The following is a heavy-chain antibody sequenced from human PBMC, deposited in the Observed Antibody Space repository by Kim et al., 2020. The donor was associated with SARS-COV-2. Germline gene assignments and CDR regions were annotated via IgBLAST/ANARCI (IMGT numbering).Heavy chain of an antibody. D-gene: IGHD2-2*01. J-gene: IGHJ4*02. Sequence: SETLSLTCSVSGGSIRSGGKFWTWIRQHPAKGLEWIGYISYSGNSHYSTSLRSRVSISLQTSENQFSLELTSVTAADTAVYYCARDQPLDYWGQGILVTVSS. V-gene: IGHV4-31*03. CDR1: GGSIRSGGKF. CDR2: ISYSGNS. CDR3: ARDQPLDY.